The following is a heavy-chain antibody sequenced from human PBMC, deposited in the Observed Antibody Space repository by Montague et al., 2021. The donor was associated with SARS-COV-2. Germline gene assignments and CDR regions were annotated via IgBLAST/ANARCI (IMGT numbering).Heavy chain of an antibody. D-gene: IGHD2-8*02. Sequence: SETLSLTCTVSGGSISSSSYYWGWIRQPPGKGLEWIGSIYYSGSTYYNPSLKSRVTISVDTSKNQFSLKLSSVTAADTAVYYCAREHANIVLVVYVYGALDIWGQGTMVTVSS. J-gene: IGHJ3*02. V-gene: IGHV4-39*07. CDR3: AREHANIVLVVYVYGALDI. CDR1: GGSISSSSYY. CDR2: IYYSGST.